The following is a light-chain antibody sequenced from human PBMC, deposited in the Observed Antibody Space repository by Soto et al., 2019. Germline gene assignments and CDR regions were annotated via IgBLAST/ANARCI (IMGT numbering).Light chain of an antibody. J-gene: IGLJ1*01. V-gene: IGLV1-40*01. CDR1: TSNIGAGYD. CDR2: DDN. CDR3: QSYDSSLSGYV. Sequence: QSVLTQPPSVSGAPGQRVTITCTVSTSNIGAGYDLHWYQQLPGTAPKLLIYDDNNRPSGVPDRFSGSKSGTSASLAITGLQAEDEADYYCQSYDSSLSGYVFGTGTKVTVL.